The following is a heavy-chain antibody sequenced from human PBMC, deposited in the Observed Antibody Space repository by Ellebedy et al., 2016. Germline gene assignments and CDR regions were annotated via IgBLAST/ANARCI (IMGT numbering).Heavy chain of an antibody. D-gene: IGHD4-17*01. J-gene: IGHJ4*02. CDR2: IYHSGST. CDR1: GGSISSGDYY. CDR3: ARERERVHDYDPAGAYYFDY. V-gene: IGHV4-30-2*01. Sequence: SETLSLTXTVSGGSISSGDYYWSWIRQPPGKGLEWIGYIYHSGSTYYNPSLKSRVTISVDRSKNQFSLKLSSVTAADTAVFYCARERERVHDYDPAGAYYFDYWGQGTLVTVSS.